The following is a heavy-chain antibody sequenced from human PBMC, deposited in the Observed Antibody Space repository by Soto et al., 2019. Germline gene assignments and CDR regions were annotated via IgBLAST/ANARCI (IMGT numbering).Heavy chain of an antibody. CDR2: ISSSSNYI. D-gene: IGHD6-19*01. CDR3: VRVLKSIGCDNDVFDI. J-gene: IGHJ3*02. CDR1: GFTFSSYT. V-gene: IGHV3-21*01. Sequence: PGGSLRLSCAASGFTFSSYTMNWVRQAPGKGLEWVSSISSSSNYIYYADSVKGRFTISRDDAQNSLYLQMNNLRADDTAVYYCVRVLKSIGCDNDVFDIWGPGPMVTVSS.